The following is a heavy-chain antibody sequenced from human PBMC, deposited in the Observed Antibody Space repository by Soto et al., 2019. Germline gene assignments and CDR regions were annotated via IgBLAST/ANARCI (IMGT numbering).Heavy chain of an antibody. CDR1: GGSFSGYY. V-gene: IGHV4-34*01. CDR3: ARGHGSSWYLYYYGMDV. Sequence: SETLSLTCAVYGGSFSGYYWSWIRQPPGKGMEWIGEINHSGSTNYNPSLKSRVTISVDTSKNQFSLKLSSVTAADTAVYYCARGHGSSWYLYYYGMDVWGQGTTVTVSS. CDR2: INHSGST. J-gene: IGHJ6*02. D-gene: IGHD6-13*01.